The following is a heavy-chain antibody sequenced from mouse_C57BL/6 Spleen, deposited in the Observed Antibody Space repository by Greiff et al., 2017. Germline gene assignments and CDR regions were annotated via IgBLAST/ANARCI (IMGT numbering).Heavy chain of an antibody. CDR1: GYTFTDYN. CDR3: ARGGYGNYGDYAMDY. Sequence: VQLQQSGPELVKPGASVKIPCKASGYTFTDYNMDWVKQSHGKSLEWIGDINPNNGGTIYNQKFKGKATLTVDKSSSTAYMALRSLTSEETAVYYCARGGYGNYGDYAMDYWGQGTSVTVSS. J-gene: IGHJ4*01. D-gene: IGHD2-1*01. V-gene: IGHV1-18*01. CDR2: INPNNGGT.